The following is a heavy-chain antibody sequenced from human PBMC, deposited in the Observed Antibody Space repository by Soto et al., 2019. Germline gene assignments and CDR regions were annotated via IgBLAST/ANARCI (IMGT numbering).Heavy chain of an antibody. D-gene: IGHD1-20*01. V-gene: IGHV4-39*01. CDR2: IDYSGTA. Sequence: SETLSLTCTVSSGSNSVTNVFWGWVRQPPGKGLEWIGNIDYSGTAYFSPSLATRVTFHVDTSKNQFSLTLYSVTAADTAVYYCARITGRHLDYWGQGILVTVSS. CDR1: SGSNSVTNVF. CDR3: ARITGRHLDY. J-gene: IGHJ4*02.